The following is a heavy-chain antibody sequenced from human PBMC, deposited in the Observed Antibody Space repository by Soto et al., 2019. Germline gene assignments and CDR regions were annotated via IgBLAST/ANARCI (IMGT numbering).Heavy chain of an antibody. CDR2: ISYDGSNK. D-gene: IGHD2-8*01. CDR3: AKDGVLMVYAIKMGYMEV. V-gene: IGHV3-30*18. J-gene: IGHJ6*03. Sequence: GGSLRLSCAASGFTFSSYGMHWVRQAPGKGLEWVAVISYDGSNKYYADSVKGRFTISRDNSKNTLYLQMNSLRAEDTAVYYYAKDGVLMVYAIKMGYMEVWGKGTTVTVSS. CDR1: GFTFSSYG.